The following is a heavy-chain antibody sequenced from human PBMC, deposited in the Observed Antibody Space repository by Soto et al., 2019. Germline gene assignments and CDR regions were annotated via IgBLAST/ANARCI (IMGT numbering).Heavy chain of an antibody. CDR1: GFIFSSYA. J-gene: IGHJ4*02. Sequence: GGSLRLSCAASGFIFSSYAMSWVRQAPGKGLEWVSLSSGSGGPTFYADSVKGRFTISRDTSKNTLYLQMNSLRAEDTAVYYCACDGGADAQRNNRYYGFDYWGQGTLVTVSS. D-gene: IGHD3-22*01. CDR3: ACDGGADAQRNNRYYGFDY. V-gene: IGHV3-23*01. CDR2: SSGSGGPT.